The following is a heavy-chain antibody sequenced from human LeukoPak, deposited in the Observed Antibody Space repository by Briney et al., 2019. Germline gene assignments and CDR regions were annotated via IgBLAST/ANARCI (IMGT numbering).Heavy chain of an antibody. V-gene: IGHV3-23*01. CDR3: AKASSSWYDG. Sequence: GGSLRLSCAASGFTFSSYAMTWVRQAPGKGLEWVSSISGSGGSTYYADSVKGRFTISKDNSKNTLYMQMNSLRAEDTAVYYCAKASSSWYDGWGQGTLVTVSS. CDR2: ISGSGGST. CDR1: GFTFSSYA. D-gene: IGHD6-13*01. J-gene: IGHJ5*02.